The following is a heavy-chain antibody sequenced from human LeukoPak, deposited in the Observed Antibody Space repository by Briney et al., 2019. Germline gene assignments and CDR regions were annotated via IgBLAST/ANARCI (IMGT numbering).Heavy chain of an antibody. J-gene: IGHJ4*02. CDR3: ATSGSSGNYPLDY. CDR2: ITRSSSYI. Sequence: PGGSLRLSCAASGFTFSSYAMNWVRQAPGKGLEWVSSITRSSSYIYYADSVKGRFTISRDNAKNSLFLQVNSLRAEDTALYYCATSGSSGNYPLDYWGQGTLVTVSS. CDR1: GFTFSSYA. V-gene: IGHV3-21*01. D-gene: IGHD1-26*01.